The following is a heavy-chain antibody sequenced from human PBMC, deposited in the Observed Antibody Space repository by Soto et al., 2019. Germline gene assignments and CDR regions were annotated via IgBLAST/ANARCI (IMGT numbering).Heavy chain of an antibody. CDR1: GGSISSHY. Sequence: SETLSLTCTVSGGSISSHYWSWIRQPPGKGLEWIGYIYYSGSTNYNPSLKRRVTISVDTSKNQFSLKPSSVTAADTAVYYCASSRGSGWYEGEYYFDYWGQGILVTVSS. CDR2: IYYSGST. CDR3: ASSRGSGWYEGEYYFDY. V-gene: IGHV4-59*11. D-gene: IGHD6-19*01. J-gene: IGHJ4*02.